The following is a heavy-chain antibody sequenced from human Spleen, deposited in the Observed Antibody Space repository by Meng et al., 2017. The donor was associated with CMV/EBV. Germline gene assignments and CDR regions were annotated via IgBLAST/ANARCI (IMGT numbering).Heavy chain of an antibody. CDR3: ARVGAYCGGDCYLDY. CDR2: IYSSGST. V-gene: IGHV4-4*07. D-gene: IGHD2-21*02. Sequence: QVQLQESAPGLVKPSETLSPPCTVSGGSIRGYSWSCIQQPAGKGLEWIGRIYSSGSTNYNPSLKSRVTVSVDTSKTQFSLRLSSVTAADTAVYYCARVGAYCGGDCYLDYWGQGTLVTVSS. J-gene: IGHJ4*02. CDR1: GGSIRGYS.